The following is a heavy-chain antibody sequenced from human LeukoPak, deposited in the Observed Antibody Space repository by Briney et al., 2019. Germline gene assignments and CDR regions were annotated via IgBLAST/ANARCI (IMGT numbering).Heavy chain of an antibody. CDR1: VFDFSSDR. CDR2: MSSSSSYI. CDR3: ARDVDTYYYGSGAGPFDP. Sequence: GGSVKLSCAASVFDFSSDRMDWVRHAPWKGREWVSCMSSSSSYIYYADSVKGRFTISRDNAKNSLYLQMNSLRAEDTAVYYCARDVDTYYYGSGAGPFDPWGQGTLVTVSS. D-gene: IGHD3-10*01. J-gene: IGHJ5*02. V-gene: IGHV3-21*01.